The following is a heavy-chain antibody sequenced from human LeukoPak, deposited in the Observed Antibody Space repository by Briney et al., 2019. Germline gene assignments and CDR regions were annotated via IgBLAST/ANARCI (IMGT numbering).Heavy chain of an antibody. CDR2: IGANEIT. V-gene: IGHV3-23*01. J-gene: IGHJ4*02. D-gene: IGHD6-19*01. CDR3: AKDAPGAGGFDY. Sequence: GGSLRLSCAASGFTFNSYAMSWVRQAPGRGLEWVSTIGANEITNYGDSVKGRFTISRDNSKSTLYLQINSLRAEDTAVYYCAKDAPGAGGFDYWGQGTLVTVSS. CDR1: GFTFNSYA.